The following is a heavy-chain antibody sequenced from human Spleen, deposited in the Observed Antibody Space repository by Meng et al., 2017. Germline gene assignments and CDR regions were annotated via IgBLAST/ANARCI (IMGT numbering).Heavy chain of an antibody. CDR2: IHHSGST. D-gene: IGHD3-16*01. Sequence: SETLSLTCAVYGGSFSDYWWSWIRQPPGKGLEWIGEIHHSGSTTYNPSLKSRVTISVETSRNQFSLKLNSVTAADTAVYYCARGQNYVWGPDWGQGTLATVSS. CDR1: GGSFSDYW. J-gene: IGHJ4*02. V-gene: IGHV4-34*01. CDR3: ARGQNYVWGPD.